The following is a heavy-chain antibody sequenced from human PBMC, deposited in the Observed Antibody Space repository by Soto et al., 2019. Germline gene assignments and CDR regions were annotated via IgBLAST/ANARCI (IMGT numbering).Heavy chain of an antibody. CDR3: ARESRVDSSSGDRYFDY. CDR1: GYTFTGYY. D-gene: IGHD6-6*01. J-gene: IGHJ4*02. V-gene: IGHV1-2*04. CDR2: INPNSGGT. Sequence: ASVKVSCKASGYTFTGYYMHWVRQAPGQGLEWMGWINPNSGGTNYAQKFQGWVTMTRDTSISTAYMELSRLRSDDTAVYYCARESRVDSSSGDRYFDYWGQGXLVTVYS.